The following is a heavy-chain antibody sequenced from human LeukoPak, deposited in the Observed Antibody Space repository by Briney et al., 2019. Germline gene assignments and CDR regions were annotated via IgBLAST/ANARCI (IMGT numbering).Heavy chain of an antibody. Sequence: SETLSLTCTVSGGSISTYYWSWIRQPPGKGLEWIGYIYYSGNTNYNPSLKSRVTISVDTSKNQFSLKLSSVTAADTAVYYCARNDDPHPRYDSSGYPLLRAFDTWGQGTMVTVSS. V-gene: IGHV4-59*08. CDR1: GGSISTYY. D-gene: IGHD3-22*01. CDR3: ARNDDPHPRYDSSGYPLLRAFDT. J-gene: IGHJ3*02. CDR2: IYYSGNT.